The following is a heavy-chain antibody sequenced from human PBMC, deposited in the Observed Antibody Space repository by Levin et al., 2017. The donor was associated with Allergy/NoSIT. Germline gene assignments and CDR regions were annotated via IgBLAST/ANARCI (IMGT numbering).Heavy chain of an antibody. Sequence: GESLKISCAASGFTFSNAWMSWVRQAPGKGLEWVGRIKSKTDGGTTDYAAPVKGRFTISRDDSKNTLYLQMNSLKTEDTAVYYCTTVLVASRFLDYYYYGMDVWGQGTTVTVSS. CDR2: IKSKTDGGTT. V-gene: IGHV3-15*01. D-gene: IGHD3-3*01. J-gene: IGHJ6*02. CDR3: TTVLVASRFLDYYYYGMDV. CDR1: GFTFSNAW.